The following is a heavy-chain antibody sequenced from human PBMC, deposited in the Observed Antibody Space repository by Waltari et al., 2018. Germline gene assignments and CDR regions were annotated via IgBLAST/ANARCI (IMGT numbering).Heavy chain of an antibody. CDR1: GYTFPSYG. CDR2: ISPHDGNT. J-gene: IGHJ3*02. Sequence: QVQLGQSRAEVKNPGAPVKVSCTASGYTFPSYGITWLRQYPGKGLEWMGWISPHDGNTNYAQKSRGRVTMTTDTSTSTAYRELRVLTSDDTAVYHGARGGLSGPDALDIWGQGTMVTVSS. V-gene: IGHV1-18*01. D-gene: IGHD1-26*01. CDR3: ARGGLSGPDALDI.